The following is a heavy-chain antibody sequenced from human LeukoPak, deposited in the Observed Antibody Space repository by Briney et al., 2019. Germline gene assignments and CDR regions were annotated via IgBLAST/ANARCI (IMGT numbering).Heavy chain of an antibody. CDR3: ARVPSARGYSYGWGPDYYGMDV. V-gene: IGHV1-69*04. D-gene: IGHD5-18*01. CDR1: GGTFSSYA. Sequence: SVKVSCKASGGTFSSYAISWARQAPGQGLEWMGRIIPIFGIANYAQKSQGRVTITADKSTSTAYMELSSLRSEDTAVYYCARVPSARGYSYGWGPDYYGMDVWGQGTTVTVSS. CDR2: IIPIFGIA. J-gene: IGHJ6*02.